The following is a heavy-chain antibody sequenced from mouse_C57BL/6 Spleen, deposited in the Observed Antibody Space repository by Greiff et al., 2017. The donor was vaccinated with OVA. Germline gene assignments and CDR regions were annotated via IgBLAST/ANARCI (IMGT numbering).Heavy chain of an antibody. CDR1: GFSLTSYG. J-gene: IGHJ4*01. D-gene: IGHD1-1*01. Sequence: VKLVESGPGLVQPSQSLSITCTVSGFSLTSYGVHWVRQSPGKGLEWLGVIWSGGSTDYNAAFISRLSISKDNSKSQVFFKMNSLQADDTAIYYCARKRTVVADAMDYWGQGTSVTVSS. CDR2: IWSGGST. CDR3: ARKRTVVADAMDY. V-gene: IGHV2-2*01.